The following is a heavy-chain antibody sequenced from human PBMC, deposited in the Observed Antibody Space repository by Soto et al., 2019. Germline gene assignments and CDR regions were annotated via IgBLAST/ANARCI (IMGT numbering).Heavy chain of an antibody. Sequence: QVQLVQSGAEVKKPGSSVKVSCKASGGTFSSYTISWVRQAPGQGLEWMGRIIPILGIANYAQKFQGRVTITADKSTSTAYMELSSVRSEDTALYYCACDYGATENWGQGTLVTVSS. V-gene: IGHV1-69*02. CDR3: ACDYGATEN. J-gene: IGHJ4*02. CDR2: IIPILGIA. D-gene: IGHD4-17*01. CDR1: GGTFSSYT.